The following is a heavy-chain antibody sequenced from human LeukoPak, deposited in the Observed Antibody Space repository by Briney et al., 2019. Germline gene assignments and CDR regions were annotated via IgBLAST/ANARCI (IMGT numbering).Heavy chain of an antibody. V-gene: IGHV4-39*01. CDR2: IYYSGST. Sequence: PSETLSLTCTVSGGSISSSGFYWGWIRQPPGRGLEWIGSIYYSGSTYYNPSLKSRVTISVDTSKHQFSLRLSSVSAADTAAYYCARQSGDYTYYSDYWGQGTLVTVSS. D-gene: IGHD4-17*01. CDR1: GGSISSSGFY. J-gene: IGHJ4*02. CDR3: ARQSGDYTYYSDY.